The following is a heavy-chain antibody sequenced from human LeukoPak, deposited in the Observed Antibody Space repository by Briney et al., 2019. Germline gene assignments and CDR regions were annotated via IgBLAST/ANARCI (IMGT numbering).Heavy chain of an antibody. Sequence: ASVKVSCKASGYSFTNYGISWVRQAPGQGLEWMGWINTGNGNTKYSQKFQGRVTITRDTSASTAYMELSSLRSEDTAVYYCAREKEAYYYGSGSYYFDYWGQGTLVTVSS. CDR2: INTGNGNT. J-gene: IGHJ4*02. D-gene: IGHD3-10*01. V-gene: IGHV1-3*04. CDR3: AREKEAYYYGSGSYYFDY. CDR1: GYSFTNYG.